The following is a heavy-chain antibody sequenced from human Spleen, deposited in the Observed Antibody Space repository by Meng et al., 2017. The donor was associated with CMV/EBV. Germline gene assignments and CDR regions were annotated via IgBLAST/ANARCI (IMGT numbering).Heavy chain of an antibody. CDR3: AREGATMIVGDYGMDV. V-gene: IGHV3-53*05. CDR2: IYSGGST. D-gene: IGHD3-22*01. Sequence: GGSLRLSCAASGFNFRGSAMHWVRQASGKGLEWVSVIYSGGSTYYADSVKGRFTISRDNSKNTLYLQMNSLRAEDTAVYYCAREGATMIVGDYGMDVWGQGTTVTVSS. CDR1: GFNFRGSA. J-gene: IGHJ6*02.